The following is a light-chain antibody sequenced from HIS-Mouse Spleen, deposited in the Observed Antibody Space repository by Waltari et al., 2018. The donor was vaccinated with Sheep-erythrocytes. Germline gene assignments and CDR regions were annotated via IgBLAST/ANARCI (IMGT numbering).Light chain of an antibody. CDR1: SSDVGGYNY. V-gene: IGLV2-11*01. J-gene: IGLJ1*01. CDR3: CSYAGSYNHV. Sequence: QSALTQPRSVSGSPGQSVTISCTGTSSDVGGYNYVSWYQQHPGKAPKLMIYDVSKRPSGVTARFYGSKSGNTASLTISGLQAEDEADYYCCSYAGSYNHVFATGTKVTVL. CDR2: DVS.